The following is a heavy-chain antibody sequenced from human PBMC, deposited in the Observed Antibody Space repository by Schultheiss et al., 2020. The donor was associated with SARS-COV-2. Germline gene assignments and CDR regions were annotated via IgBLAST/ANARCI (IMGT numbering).Heavy chain of an antibody. J-gene: IGHJ6*03. D-gene: IGHD2-2*01. CDR2: ISGSGGST. V-gene: IGHV3-23*01. CDR1: GFTFSSYA. CDR3: ARGPIVVVPANYYYYMDV. Sequence: GGSLRLSCAASGFTFSSYAMSWVRQAPGKGLAWVSAISGSGGSTYYADSVKGRFTISRDNSKNTLYLQMNSLRAEDTAVYYCARGPIVVVPANYYYYMDVWGKGTTVTVAS.